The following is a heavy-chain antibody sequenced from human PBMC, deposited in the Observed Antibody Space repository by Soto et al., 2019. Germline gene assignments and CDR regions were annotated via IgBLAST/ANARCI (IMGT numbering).Heavy chain of an antibody. V-gene: IGHV3-33*01. J-gene: IGHJ5*02. CDR1: GFTFSSYG. CDR2: IWYDGSNK. D-gene: IGHD2-15*01. Sequence: QVQLVESGGGVVQPGRSLRLSCAASGFTFSSYGMHWVRQAPGKGLEWVAVIWYDGSNKYYADSVKGRFTISRDNSKNTLYLQMNSLRAENTAVYYCARTAGSYRPYVGWFDPCGQGTLVTVSS. CDR3: ARTAGSYRPYVGWFDP.